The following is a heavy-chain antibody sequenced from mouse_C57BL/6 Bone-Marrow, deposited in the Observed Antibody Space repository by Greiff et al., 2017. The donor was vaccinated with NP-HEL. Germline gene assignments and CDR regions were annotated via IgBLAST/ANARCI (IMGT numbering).Heavy chain of an antibody. D-gene: IGHD1-1*01. CDR1: GYTFTEYT. CDR3: ARPGDYFGSSYGYFDV. V-gene: IGHV1-62-2*01. CDR2: FYPGSGSI. Sequence: QVQLQQSGAELVKPGASVKLSCKASGYTFTEYTIHWVKQRPGQGLEWIGWFYPGSGSIKYNEKFKDKATLTADKSSSTVYMDLSSLTSEDTAVFFCARPGDYFGSSYGYFDVWGTGTTVPVSS. J-gene: IGHJ1*03.